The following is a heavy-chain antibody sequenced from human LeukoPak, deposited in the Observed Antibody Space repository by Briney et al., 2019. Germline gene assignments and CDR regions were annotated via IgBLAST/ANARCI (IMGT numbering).Heavy chain of an antibody. CDR2: MFHSDSP. CDR1: GDSLSSDF. CDR3: ARAVAATAPLGY. V-gene: IGHV4-59*01. J-gene: IGHJ4*02. D-gene: IGHD6-13*01. Sequence: PSGALSLTRVVPGDSLSSDFGNWGRQPPGEGLGWIGYMFHSDSPVHNPSFESRVTMSMDTSKNQFSLKLPSVTAADTAIYYCARAVAATAPLGYWGRGTLVTVSS.